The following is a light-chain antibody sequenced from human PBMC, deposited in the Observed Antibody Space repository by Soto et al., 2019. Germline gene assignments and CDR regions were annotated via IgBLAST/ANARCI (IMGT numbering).Light chain of an antibody. CDR2: DVS. J-gene: IGLJ3*02. V-gene: IGLV2-11*01. Sequence: QSALTQPRSVSGSPGQSVTISCTGTSSDVGDYNYVSWYQHHPGKAPKLMVYDVSKRPSGVPDRFSGSKSGITASLTISGLQAEDEAEYYCCSYAGGYTRGFGGGPKLTVL. CDR1: SSDVGDYNY. CDR3: CSYAGGYTRG.